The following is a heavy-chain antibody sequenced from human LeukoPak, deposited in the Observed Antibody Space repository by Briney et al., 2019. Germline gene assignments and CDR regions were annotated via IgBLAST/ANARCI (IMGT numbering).Heavy chain of an antibody. D-gene: IGHD3-10*01. V-gene: IGHV4-59*01. CDR1: GGSISSYY. CDR2: IYYSGST. Sequence: SETLSLTCTVSGGSISSYYWSWIRQPPGKGLEWIGNIYYSGSTNYNPSLKSRVTISVDTSKNQFSLKLSSVTAADTAVYYCARGLYGSGSYYPNSFDYWGQGTLVTVSS. CDR3: ARGLYGSGSYYPNSFDY. J-gene: IGHJ4*02.